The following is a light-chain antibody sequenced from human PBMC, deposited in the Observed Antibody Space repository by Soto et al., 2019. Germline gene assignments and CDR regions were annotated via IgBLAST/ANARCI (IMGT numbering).Light chain of an antibody. J-gene: IGLJ1*01. V-gene: IGLV2-8*01. Sequence: QSALTQPPSAPGSPGQSVAIPCTGTSSDFGGYNYVSWYQLHPGKAPKLMIFGVNMRPSGVPDRCSGSKSGNTASLTVSGLRAEDEADYYCSSYAGSNNYVFGTGTKLTVL. CDR1: SSDFGGYNY. CDR2: GVN. CDR3: SSYAGSNNYV.